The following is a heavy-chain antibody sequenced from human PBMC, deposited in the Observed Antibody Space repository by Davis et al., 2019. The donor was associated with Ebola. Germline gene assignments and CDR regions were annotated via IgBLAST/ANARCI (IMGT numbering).Heavy chain of an antibody. CDR3: ARGGHQLLGVGLYYYGMDV. D-gene: IGHD2-2*01. CDR1: GFTFSGYG. Sequence: PGGSLRLSCAASGFTFSGYGMHWVRQAPGKGLEWVAVIWYDGSNKYYADSVKGRFTISRDNSKNTLYLQMNSLRAEDTAVYYCARGGHQLLGVGLYYYGMDVWGQGTTVTVSS. V-gene: IGHV3-33*01. CDR2: IWYDGSNK. J-gene: IGHJ6*02.